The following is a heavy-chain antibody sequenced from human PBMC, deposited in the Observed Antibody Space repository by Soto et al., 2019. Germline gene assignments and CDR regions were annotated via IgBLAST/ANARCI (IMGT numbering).Heavy chain of an antibody. J-gene: IGHJ6*02. CDR2: ISYDGSNK. CDR3: ASRSSGLYALPYYYYGIDV. Sequence: QVQLVESGGGVVQPGRSLRLSCAASGFTFSSYAMHWVRQAPGKGLEWVAVISYDGSNKYYADSVKGRFTISRDNSKNTLYLQMNSLRAEDTAVYYCASRSSGLYALPYYYYGIDVWGQGTTVTVSS. V-gene: IGHV3-30-3*01. D-gene: IGHD6-19*01. CDR1: GFTFSSYA.